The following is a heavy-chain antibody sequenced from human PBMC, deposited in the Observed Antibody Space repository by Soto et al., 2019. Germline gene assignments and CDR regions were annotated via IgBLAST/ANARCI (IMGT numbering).Heavy chain of an antibody. Sequence: ASVKVSCKASGYTFTGYYMHWVRQAPGQGLEWMGWINPNSGGTNYAQKFQGWVTMTRDTSISTAYMELSRLRSDDTAVYYCAREDFSSSWYPSYGMDVWRQRTTVTVSS. CDR3: AREDFSSSWYPSYGMDV. V-gene: IGHV1-2*04. CDR2: INPNSGGT. J-gene: IGHJ6*02. CDR1: GYTFTGYY. D-gene: IGHD6-13*01.